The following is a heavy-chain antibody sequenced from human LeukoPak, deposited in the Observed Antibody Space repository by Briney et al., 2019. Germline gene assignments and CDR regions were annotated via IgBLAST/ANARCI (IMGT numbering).Heavy chain of an antibody. D-gene: IGHD6-13*01. CDR1: GGSFSGYY. Sequence: SETLSLTCAVYGGSFSGYYWSWIRQPPGKGLEWIGEINHSGSTNYNPSLKSRVTISVDTSKNQFSLKLSSVTAADTAVYYCARTIAAAGTVYYYMDVWGKGTTVTVSS. CDR2: INHSGST. V-gene: IGHV4-34*01. J-gene: IGHJ6*03. CDR3: ARTIAAAGTVYYYMDV.